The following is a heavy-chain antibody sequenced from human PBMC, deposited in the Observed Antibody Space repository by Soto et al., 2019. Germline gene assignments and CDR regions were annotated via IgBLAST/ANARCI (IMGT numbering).Heavy chain of an antibody. D-gene: IGHD4-17*01. CDR3: ARDRGYGDGLDY. CDR1: GFTFSSYG. V-gene: IGHV3-33*01. CDR2: IWYDGSNK. Sequence: QVQLVESGGGVVQPGRSLRLSCAASGFTFSSYGMHWVRQAPGKGLEWVAVIWYDGSNKYYADSVKGRFTISRDNSKNTLYLQMNSLRAEDTAVYYCARDRGYGDGLDYWGQGTLVTVSS. J-gene: IGHJ4*02.